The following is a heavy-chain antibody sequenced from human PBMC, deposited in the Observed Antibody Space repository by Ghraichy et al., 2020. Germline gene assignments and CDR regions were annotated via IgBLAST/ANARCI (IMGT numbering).Heavy chain of an antibody. V-gene: IGHV4-34*01. J-gene: IGHJ4*02. D-gene: IGHD6-13*01. Sequence: SETMSLTCAVYGGSFSGYYWSWIRQPPGKGLEWIGEINHSGSTNYNPSLKSRVTISVDTSKNQFSLKLSSVTAADTAVYYCARGIAAAGNGVDYWGQGTLVTVSS. CDR2: INHSGST. CDR1: GGSFSGYY. CDR3: ARGIAAAGNGVDY.